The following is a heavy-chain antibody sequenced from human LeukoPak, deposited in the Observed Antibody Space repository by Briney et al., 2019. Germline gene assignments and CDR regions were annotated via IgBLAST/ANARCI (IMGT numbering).Heavy chain of an antibody. D-gene: IGHD1-26*01. V-gene: IGHV1-2*02. CDR2: INPNSGGT. CDR1: GYTFTGYY. J-gene: IGHJ4*02. Sequence: ASVKVSCKASGYTFTGYYMHWVRQAPGQGLEWMGWINPNSGGTNYAQKFQGRVTMTRDTSISTAYMELSRLRSEDTAVYYCARDYTGLIVGATPHTFSFDYWGQGTLVTVSS. CDR3: ARDYTGLIVGATPHTFSFDY.